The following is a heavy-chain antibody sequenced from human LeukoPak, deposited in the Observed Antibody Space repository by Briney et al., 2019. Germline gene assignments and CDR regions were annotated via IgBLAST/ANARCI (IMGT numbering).Heavy chain of an antibody. J-gene: IGHJ4*02. CDR3: ARSGYYYDSSGYYPLDY. CDR2: IYPGDSDT. Sequence: GESLKISCKGSGYSFTSYWIGWVRQMPGKGLEWMGIIYPGDSDTRYSPSFQGQVTISADKSISTAYLQWSSLKASDTAMYHCARSGYYYDSSGYYPLDYWGQGTLVTVSS. V-gene: IGHV5-51*01. CDR1: GYSFTSYW. D-gene: IGHD3-22*01.